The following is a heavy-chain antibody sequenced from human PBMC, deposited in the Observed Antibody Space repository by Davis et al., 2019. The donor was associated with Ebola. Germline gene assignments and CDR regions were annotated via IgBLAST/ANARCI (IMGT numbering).Heavy chain of an antibody. Sequence: PGGSLRLSCAASGFTFSSYGMNWVRQAPGKGLEWVSSISSSSSSYIYYADSVKGRFTISRDNAKNSLYLQMNSLRAEDTAVYYCASPSTPYYYYGMDVWGQGTTVTVSS. J-gene: IGHJ6*02. CDR3: ASPSTPYYYYGMDV. CDR2: ISSSSSSYI. V-gene: IGHV3-21*01. CDR1: GFTFSSYG.